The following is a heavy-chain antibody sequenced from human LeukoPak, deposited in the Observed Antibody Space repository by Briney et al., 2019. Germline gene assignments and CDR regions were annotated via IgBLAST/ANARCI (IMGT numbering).Heavy chain of an antibody. CDR1: GESFSGYY. V-gene: IGHV4-34*01. CDR3: VRGRWSANASDSSSYRGGFYYMDV. D-gene: IGHD3-22*01. Sequence: PSETLSLTRAVYGESFSGYYWTWIRQPPGKGLEWMGEINQSGSARYNPSLKSRLTISVATAKSQCSLNPNSVTGADTAVDYCVRGRWSANASDSSSYRGGFYYMDVWGKGTTVAVSS. CDR2: INQSGSA. J-gene: IGHJ6*03.